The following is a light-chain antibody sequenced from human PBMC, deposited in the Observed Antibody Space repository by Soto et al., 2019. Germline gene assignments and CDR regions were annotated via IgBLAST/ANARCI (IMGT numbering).Light chain of an antibody. Sequence: DMQMTQSPSSLSASVGDRVSITCRSSQNISNYLHWYQQRPGKAPKLLISTASTLQSGVPSRFSGSGSGTEFTLTISSLQPEDFATYYCQQLNNYPRTFGQGTKVDIK. CDR1: QNISNY. J-gene: IGKJ1*01. CDR2: TAS. CDR3: QQLNNYPRT. V-gene: IGKV1-9*01.